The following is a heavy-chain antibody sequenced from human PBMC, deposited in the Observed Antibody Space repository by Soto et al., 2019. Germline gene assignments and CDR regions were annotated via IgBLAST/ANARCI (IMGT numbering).Heavy chain of an antibody. CDR3: AKHLSNGSPDY. V-gene: IGHV3-23*01. CDR1: GFTLSSYA. J-gene: IGHJ4*02. CDR2: ISGSGGGT. D-gene: IGHD2-15*01. Sequence: EVQLLECGGALVQPGGSLRLTCAASGFTLSSYAMSWVRQAPGKGLEWVSLISGSGGGTYYADSVKGRFTISRDNSKNTLYLQMNSLRAEDTAVFYCAKHLSNGSPDYWGQGTLVIVSS.